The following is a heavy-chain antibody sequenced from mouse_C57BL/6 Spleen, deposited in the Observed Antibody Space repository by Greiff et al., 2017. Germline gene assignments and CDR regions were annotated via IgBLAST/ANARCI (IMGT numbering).Heavy chain of an antibody. CDR2: IYPRTGNT. CDR1: GYTFTSYG. V-gene: IGHV1-81*01. Sequence: QVQLKQSGAELARPGASVKLSCKASGYTFTSYGISWVKQRTGQGLEWIGEIYPRTGNTYYNQKFKGKATLTADKSSSTAYMELRSLTSEDSAVXCGAKSPAYYGSPRIAYWGQGTLVTVSA. D-gene: IGHD1-1*01. CDR3: AKSPAYYGSPRIAY. J-gene: IGHJ3*01.